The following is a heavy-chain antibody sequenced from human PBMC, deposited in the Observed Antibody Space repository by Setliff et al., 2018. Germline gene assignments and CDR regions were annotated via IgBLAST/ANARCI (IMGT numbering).Heavy chain of an antibody. CDR1: GFSLSTSGMG. CDR3: AHRRGDYYDSSGYYDDY. V-gene: IGHV2-26*01. D-gene: IGHD3-22*01. Sequence: SGPTLVNPPQTLTLTCTFSGFSLSTSGMGVSWIRQPPGKALEWLAHIFSNDEKSYSTSLKSRLTISKDTSKSQVVLTMTNMDPADTATYYCAHRRGDYYDSSGYYDDYWGQGTLVTVSS. CDR2: IFSNDEK. J-gene: IGHJ4*02.